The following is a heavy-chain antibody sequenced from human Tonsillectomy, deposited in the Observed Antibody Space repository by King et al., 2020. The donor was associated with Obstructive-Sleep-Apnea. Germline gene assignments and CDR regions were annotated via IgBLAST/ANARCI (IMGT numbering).Heavy chain of an antibody. J-gene: IGHJ4*02. Sequence: VQLQESGPGLVKPSETLSVTCTVSGGSISDYYWSWIRQPPGKGLEWIGYMYYSGNTNFNPSLKSRVTISADTSKIQFSMGLSVVTAADTAVYYCARHRGVEDYGGYGDYFDYWGQGTLVIVSS. CDR2: MYYSGNT. CDR1: GGSISDYY. D-gene: IGHD5-12*01. V-gene: IGHV4-59*08. CDR3: ARHRGVEDYGGYGDYFDY.